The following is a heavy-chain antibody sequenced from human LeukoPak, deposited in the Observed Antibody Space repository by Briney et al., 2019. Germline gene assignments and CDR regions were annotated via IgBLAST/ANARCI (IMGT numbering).Heavy chain of an antibody. V-gene: IGHV3-23*01. Sequence: PGGSLRLSCAGSGFTFSNYAMIWVRQAPGKGLEWVSAITGSGGNRFYAGSVKGRFTISRDNSKNTLYLQMNSLRAEDTAVYYCAKDKFGITMIVFDYWGQGTLVTVSS. D-gene: IGHD3-22*01. CDR3: AKDKFGITMIVFDY. CDR1: GFTFSNYA. J-gene: IGHJ4*02. CDR2: ITGSGGNR.